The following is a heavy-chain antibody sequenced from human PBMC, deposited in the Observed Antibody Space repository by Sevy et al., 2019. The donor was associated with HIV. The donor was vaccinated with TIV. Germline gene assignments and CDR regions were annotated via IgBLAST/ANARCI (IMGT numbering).Heavy chain of an antibody. Sequence: GGSLRLSCAASAFSLSNYYMTWVRQAPGKGLGWVANIKQGGNEQFYLESVKGRFTISRDDSKNSVYLQMTSLRAEDTAVYYCAREGVIYDDDGRDFDDAFDIWGHWTMVTVSS. CDR1: AFSLSNYY. D-gene: IGHD2-21*01. V-gene: IGHV3-7*01. CDR3: AREGVIYDDDGRDFDDAFDI. J-gene: IGHJ3*02. CDR2: IKQGGNEQ.